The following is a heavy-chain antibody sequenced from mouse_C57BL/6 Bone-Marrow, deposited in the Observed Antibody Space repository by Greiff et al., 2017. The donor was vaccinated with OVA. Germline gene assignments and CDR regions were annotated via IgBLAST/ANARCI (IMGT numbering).Heavy chain of an antibody. V-gene: IGHV1-55*01. J-gene: IGHJ4*01. CDR1: GYTFTSYW. Sequence: QVQLKQPGAELVKPGASVKMSCKASGYTFTSYWITWVKQRPGQGLEWIGDIYPGSGSTNYNEKFKSKATLTVDTSSSTAYMQLSSLTSEDSAVYYCARPYYYGSSYEDYYAMDYWGQGTSVTVSS. CDR2: IYPGSGST. CDR3: ARPYYYGSSYEDYYAMDY. D-gene: IGHD1-1*01.